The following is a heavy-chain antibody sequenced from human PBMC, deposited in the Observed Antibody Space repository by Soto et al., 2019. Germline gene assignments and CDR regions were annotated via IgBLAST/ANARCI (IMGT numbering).Heavy chain of an antibody. CDR3: VRGGYYQNMHSALDAFDI. CDR1: GGSLRSGTYY. D-gene: IGHD3-22*01. J-gene: IGHJ3*02. V-gene: IGHV4-31*03. CDR2: IYYSGST. Sequence: PSETLSLTCTVSGGSLRSGTYYWSWIRQHPGKGLEWIGYIYYSGSTYYNPSLKSRVSISVDTSNNQFFLKLSSVTAADTAVYYCVRGGYYQNMHSALDAFDIWGQGTMVTVSS.